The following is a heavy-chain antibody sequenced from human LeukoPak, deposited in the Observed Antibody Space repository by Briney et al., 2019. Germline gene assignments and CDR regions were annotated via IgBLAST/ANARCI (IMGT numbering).Heavy chain of an antibody. V-gene: IGHV3-53*01. CDR1: GFTVSTNY. CDR2: IYSGGST. D-gene: IGHD6-19*01. Sequence: PGGSLRLSCAASGFTVSTNYMSRVRQAPGKELECVSVIYSGGSTYYADSVKGRFTISTDNSKNTLYLQMNSLRAEDTAVYYCARGWYSSGWYYFDYWGQGTLVTVSS. J-gene: IGHJ4*02. CDR3: ARGWYSSGWYYFDY.